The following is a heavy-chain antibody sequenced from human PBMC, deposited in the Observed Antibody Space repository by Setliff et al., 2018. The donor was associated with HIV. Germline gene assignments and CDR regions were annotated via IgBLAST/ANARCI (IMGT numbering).Heavy chain of an antibody. CDR1: GFAFSDYD. CDR2: IGTGSIE. V-gene: IGHV3-13*01. CDR3: AKGAGPTTLAEPFDS. J-gene: IGHJ4*02. D-gene: IGHD1-26*01. Sequence: GGSLRLSCATSGFAFSDYDFHWVRQVTGEGLEWVSAIGTGSIEYYIDSVKGRFTISRDNSKSTLYLQMTNLRAEDTALYFCAKGAGPTTLAEPFDSWGQGTLVTVSS.